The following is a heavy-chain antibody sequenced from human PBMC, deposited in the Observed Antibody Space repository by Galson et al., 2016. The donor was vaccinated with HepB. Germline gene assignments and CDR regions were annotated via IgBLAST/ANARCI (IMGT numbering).Heavy chain of an antibody. CDR2: ISIFGGET. V-gene: IGHV3-23*01. CDR1: GFSVTDYG. Sequence: SLRLSCAASGFSVTDYGMNWVRQAPGKGLEWVSGISIFGGETFYADSVKGRFTISRDKNESTVHLQMSSLRAEDTAIYYCAKDRDYFRYHHNGMDVWGQGTAVTVAS. CDR3: AKDRDYFRYHHNGMDV. J-gene: IGHJ6*02. D-gene: IGHD3-10*01.